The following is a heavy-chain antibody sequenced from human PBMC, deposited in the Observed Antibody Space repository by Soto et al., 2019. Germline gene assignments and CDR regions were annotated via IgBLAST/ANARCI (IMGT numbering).Heavy chain of an antibody. CDR2: ISWNSGNI. Sequence: EVQLVESGGGVVQPGRSLRLSCTASGFTFDDYAMNWVRQAPGKGLEWVSRISWNSGNIVYADSVRGRFTISRDNAKASLHLTMTCLRAEDTALYFCTKGASTSCFSAFDLWGQGTMVTVSS. J-gene: IGHJ3*01. CDR1: GFTFDDYA. CDR3: TKGASTSCFSAFDL. D-gene: IGHD2-2*01. V-gene: IGHV3-9*01.